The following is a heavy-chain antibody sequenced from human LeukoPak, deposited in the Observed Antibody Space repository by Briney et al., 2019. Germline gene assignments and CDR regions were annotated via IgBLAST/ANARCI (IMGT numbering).Heavy chain of an antibody. J-gene: IGHJ4*02. CDR1: GGTFSSYA. CDR2: IIPIFGTA. CDR3: ASIAARPRPYFDY. D-gene: IGHD6-6*01. V-gene: IGHV1-69*05. Sequence: SVKVSCKASGGTFSSYAISWVRQAPGQGLEWMGGIIPIFGTANYAQKFQGRVTITTDESTSTAYMELSSLRSEDTAVYYCASIAARPRPYFDYWGQGTLVTVSS.